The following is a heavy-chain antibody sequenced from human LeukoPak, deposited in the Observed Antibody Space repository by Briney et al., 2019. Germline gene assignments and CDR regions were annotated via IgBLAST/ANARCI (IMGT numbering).Heavy chain of an antibody. CDR2: MNPNSGDR. CDR1: GYTFSSYD. Sequence: ASVKVSCKASGYTFSSYDINWVRQATGQGLEWMGWMNPNSGDRGYAQKFQGRVTITRNTSISTAYMELSSLRSEDTAVYYCARDQAAAGTGYWGQGTLVTVSS. J-gene: IGHJ4*02. CDR3: ARDQAAAGTGY. V-gene: IGHV1-8*03. D-gene: IGHD6-13*01.